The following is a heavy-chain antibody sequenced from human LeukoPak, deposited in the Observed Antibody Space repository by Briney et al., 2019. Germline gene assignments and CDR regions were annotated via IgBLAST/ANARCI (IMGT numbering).Heavy chain of an antibody. CDR3: ARKNYDTSGYFDLDY. D-gene: IGHD3-22*01. J-gene: IGHJ4*02. Sequence: GGSLRLSCAASGFSFSSSWMHWVRQPPGKGLVWVSRINSGATTTSYADSVKGRFTISRDNAKNTLYLQMDSLRAEDTAIYYCARKNYDTSGYFDLDYWGQGTLVTVSS. CDR1: GFSFSSSW. V-gene: IGHV3-74*01. CDR2: INSGATTT.